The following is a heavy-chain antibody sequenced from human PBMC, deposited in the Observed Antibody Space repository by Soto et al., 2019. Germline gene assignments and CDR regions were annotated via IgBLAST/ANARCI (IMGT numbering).Heavy chain of an antibody. J-gene: IGHJ4*02. CDR3: ARTTYGDYDH. CDR1: GYTFTRYY. CDR2: ISAYNGNT. V-gene: IGHV1-18*04. Sequence: ASVKVSCKAAGYTFTRYYMHWVRQAPGQGLEWMGWISAYNGNTNCAQKLQGRVTMTTDTSTSTAYMELRSLRSDDTAVYYCARTTYGDYDHWGQGTLVTVSS. D-gene: IGHD4-17*01.